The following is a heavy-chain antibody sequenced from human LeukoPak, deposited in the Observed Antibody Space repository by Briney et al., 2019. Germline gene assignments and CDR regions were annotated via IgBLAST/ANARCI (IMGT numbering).Heavy chain of an antibody. CDR2: ISSSSSYI. CDR1: GFTFSSYS. D-gene: IGHD3-3*01. CDR3: AKSGYYLYYGMDV. Sequence: PGGSLRLSCAASGFTFSSYSMNWVRQAPGKGLEWVSSISSSSSYIYYADSVKGRFTISRDNAKNSPYLQMNSLRAEDTAVYYCAKSGYYLYYGMDVWGQGTTVTVSS. J-gene: IGHJ6*02. V-gene: IGHV3-21*01.